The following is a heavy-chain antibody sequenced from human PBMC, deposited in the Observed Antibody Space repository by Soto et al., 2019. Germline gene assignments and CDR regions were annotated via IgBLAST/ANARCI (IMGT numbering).Heavy chain of an antibody. CDR3: ARDIGLIAAAGTVDY. V-gene: IGHV3-30-3*01. CDR1: GFTFSSYA. J-gene: IGHJ4*02. Sequence: QVQLVESGGGVVQPGRSLRLSRAASGFTFSSYAMHWVRQAPGKGLEWVAVISYDGSNKYYADSVKGRFTISRDNSKNTLYLQMNSLRAEDTAVYYCARDIGLIAAAGTVDYWGQGTLVTVSS. D-gene: IGHD6-13*01. CDR2: ISYDGSNK.